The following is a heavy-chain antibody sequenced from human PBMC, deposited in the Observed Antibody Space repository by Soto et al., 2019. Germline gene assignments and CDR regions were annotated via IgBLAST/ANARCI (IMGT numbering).Heavy chain of an antibody. V-gene: IGHV4-59*01. CDR2: IYYSGST. D-gene: IGHD3-9*01. CDR1: GGSISSYY. CDR3: ARSVVRYFDSIDY. J-gene: IGHJ4*02. Sequence: SETLSLTCTVSGGSISSYYWSWIRQPPGKGLEWIGYIYYSGSTNYNPSLKSRVTISVDTSKNQFSLKLSSVTAADTAVYYCARSVVRYFDSIDYWGQGILVTVS.